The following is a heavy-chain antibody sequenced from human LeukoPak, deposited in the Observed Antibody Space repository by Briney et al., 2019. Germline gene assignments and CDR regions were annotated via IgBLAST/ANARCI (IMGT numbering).Heavy chain of an antibody. CDR2: ISWNSGSI. D-gene: IGHD6-19*01. Sequence: GGSLRLSCAASGFTFSSYWMHWVRHPPGKGLEWVSGISWNSGSIDYADSVKGRFTISRDNAKNSLYLQMNSLRVEDTAFYYCAKDNRRHYTSGPNPDSLHWGQGALVTVSS. J-gene: IGHJ4*02. CDR1: GFTFSSYW. V-gene: IGHV3-9*01. CDR3: AKDNRRHYTSGPNPDSLH.